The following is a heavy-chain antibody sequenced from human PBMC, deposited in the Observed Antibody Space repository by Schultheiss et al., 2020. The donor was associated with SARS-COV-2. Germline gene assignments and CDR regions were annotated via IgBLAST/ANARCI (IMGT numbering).Heavy chain of an antibody. CDR1: GFTFSSYW. D-gene: IGHD2-15*01. CDR3: ARDRIAWWFDP. Sequence: GGSLRLSYAASGFTFSSYWMHWVRQAPGKGLVWVSRINSDGIRISYADSVKGRFTISRDNAKNTLYLQMNSLRAEDTAVYYCARDRIAWWFDPWGQGTLVTVSS. V-gene: IGHV3-74*01. J-gene: IGHJ5*02. CDR2: INSDGIRI.